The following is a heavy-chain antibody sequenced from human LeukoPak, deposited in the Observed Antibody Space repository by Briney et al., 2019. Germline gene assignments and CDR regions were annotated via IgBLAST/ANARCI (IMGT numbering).Heavy chain of an antibody. CDR1: GFIFSSYS. CDR3: ARAGLLWFGELPLDY. D-gene: IGHD3-10*01. V-gene: IGHV3-48*04. J-gene: IGHJ4*02. Sequence: GGSLRLSCAASGFIFSSYSMNWVRQAPGKGLEWVSFISSSSSTIYYADSVKGRFTISRDNAKNSLYLQMNSLRAEDTAVYYCARAGLLWFGELPLDYWGQGTLVSVSS. CDR2: ISSSSSTI.